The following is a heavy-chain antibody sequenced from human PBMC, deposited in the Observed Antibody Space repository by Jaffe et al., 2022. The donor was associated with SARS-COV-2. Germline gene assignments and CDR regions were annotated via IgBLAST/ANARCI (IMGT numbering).Heavy chain of an antibody. V-gene: IGHV4-61*02. CDR2: IYTSGST. CDR1: GGSISSGSYY. J-gene: IGHJ5*02. Sequence: QVQLQESGPGLVKPSQTLSLTCTVSGGSISSGSYYWSWIRQPAGKGLEWIGRIYTSGSTNYNPSLKSRVTISVDTSKNQFSLKLSSVTAADTAVYYCARDFGTANTMNYYGSGSYYNTLNWFDPWGQGTLVTVSS. D-gene: IGHD3-10*01. CDR3: ARDFGTANTMNYYGSGSYYNTLNWFDP.